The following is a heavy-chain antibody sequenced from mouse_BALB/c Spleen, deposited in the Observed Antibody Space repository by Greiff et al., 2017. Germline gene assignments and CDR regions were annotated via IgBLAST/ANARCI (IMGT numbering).Heavy chain of an antibody. CDR2: IWSGGST. Sequence: VQRVESGPGLVQPSQSLSITCTVSGFSLTSYGVHWVRQSPGKGLEWLGVIWSGGSTDYNAAFISRLSISKDNSKSQVFFKMNSLQANDTAIYYCARNDYLDYYAMDYWGQGTSVTVSS. CDR3: ARNDYLDYYAMDY. CDR1: GFSLTSYG. D-gene: IGHD2-4*01. J-gene: IGHJ4*01. V-gene: IGHV2-2*02.